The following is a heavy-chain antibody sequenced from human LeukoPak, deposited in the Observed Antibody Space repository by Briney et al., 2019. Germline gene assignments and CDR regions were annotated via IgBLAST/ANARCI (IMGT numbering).Heavy chain of an antibody. CDR1: GGTFSSYA. CDR2: IIPIFGTA. D-gene: IGHD4-17*01. CDR3: ARDGRRRLDYGDSENWFDP. J-gene: IGHJ5*02. Sequence: SVKVSCKASGGTFSSYAISWVRQAPGQGLEWMGGIIPIFGTANYAQKFQGRVTTTADKSTSTAYMELSSLRSEDTAVYYCARDGRRRLDYGDSENWFDPWGQGTLVTVSS. V-gene: IGHV1-69*06.